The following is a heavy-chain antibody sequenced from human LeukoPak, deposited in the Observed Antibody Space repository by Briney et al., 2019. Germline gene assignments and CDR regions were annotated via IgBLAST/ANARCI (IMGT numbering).Heavy chain of an antibody. Sequence: GGALRLSSSASGFTVSSNHMSWVRQAPGKGLEGVTVHSGTGISTYYADSVKSRFTISRDNSKSTLYLQMSRLSADDTAVYYCAKGSSGYYYDNWFDPWGQGTLVTVSS. J-gene: IGHJ5*02. CDR2: HSGTGIST. CDR1: GFTVSSNH. D-gene: IGHD3-22*01. V-gene: IGHV3-23*01. CDR3: AKGSSGYYYDNWFDP.